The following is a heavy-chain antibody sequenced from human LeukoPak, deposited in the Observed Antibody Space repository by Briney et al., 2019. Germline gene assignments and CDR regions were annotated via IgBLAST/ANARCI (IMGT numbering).Heavy chain of an antibody. V-gene: IGHV3-30*03. CDR3: TGRNVKFSDYGRMDY. CDR2: ISADVKTA. CDR1: EFTFTSHV. J-gene: IGHJ4*02. Sequence: GGSLRLSCAAAEFTFTSHVTHWFRPAPGKGLEWVAVISADVKTAYYADSLKGRFTIPRDNVKNTLYLQMNSLKVDDAGLYYCTGRNVKFSDYGRMDYWGQGTLVTVSS. D-gene: IGHD4-17*01.